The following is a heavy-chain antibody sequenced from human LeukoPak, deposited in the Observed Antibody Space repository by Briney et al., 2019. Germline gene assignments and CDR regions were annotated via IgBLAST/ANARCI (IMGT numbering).Heavy chain of an antibody. J-gene: IGHJ4*02. CDR2: IWHDGSFE. CDR1: GFTFTRYA. Sequence: GGSLRLSCAASGFTFTRYAMHWVRHAPGKGLEWVSVIWHDGSFEYYTDSVKGRFTISRDTAKNTLYLQMTSLRAEDTAVYYYSKDAVRGTSLDCWGRGTLVTVAS. CDR3: SKDAVRGTSLDC. V-gene: IGHV3-33*06. D-gene: IGHD3-16*01.